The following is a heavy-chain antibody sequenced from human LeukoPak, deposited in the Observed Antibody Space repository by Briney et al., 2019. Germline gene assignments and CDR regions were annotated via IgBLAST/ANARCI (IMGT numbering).Heavy chain of an antibody. CDR3: ARGVRDIVVVPALLYFDY. Sequence: GRSLRLSCAASGFTFSSYAMHWVRQAPGKGLEWVAVILYDGSNKYYADSVKGRFTISRDNSKNTLYLQMNSLRAEDTAVYYCARGVRDIVVVPALLYFDYWGQGTLVTVSS. CDR2: ILYDGSNK. D-gene: IGHD2-2*01. CDR1: GFTFSSYA. J-gene: IGHJ4*02. V-gene: IGHV3-30-3*01.